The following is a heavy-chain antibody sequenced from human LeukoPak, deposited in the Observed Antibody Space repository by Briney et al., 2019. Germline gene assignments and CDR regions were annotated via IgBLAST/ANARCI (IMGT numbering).Heavy chain of an antibody. CDR1: GFTFSDYY. Sequence: GGSLRLSCAAPGFTFSDYYMSWIRQAPGKGLEWVSYISSSGSTIYYADSVKGRFTISRDNAKNSLYLQMNSLRAEDTAVYYCARDACGGDCYSDYYYGMDVWGQGTTVTVSS. CDR2: ISSSGSTI. V-gene: IGHV3-11*01. D-gene: IGHD2-21*02. J-gene: IGHJ6*02. CDR3: ARDACGGDCYSDYYYGMDV.